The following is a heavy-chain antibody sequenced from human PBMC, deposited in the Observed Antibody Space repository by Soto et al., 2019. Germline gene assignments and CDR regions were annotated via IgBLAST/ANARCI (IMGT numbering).Heavy chain of an antibody. CDR2: ISSSSSYI. J-gene: IGHJ4*02. V-gene: IGHV3-21*01. Sequence: GGSLRLSCAASGFTFSSYSMNWVRQAPGKGLEWVSSISSSSSYIYYADSVKGRFTISRDNAKNSLYLQMNSLRAEDTAVYYCARDLGSHALGYFDYWGQGTLVTVSS. CDR3: ARDLGSHALGYFDY. CDR1: GFTFSSYS. D-gene: IGHD1-26*01.